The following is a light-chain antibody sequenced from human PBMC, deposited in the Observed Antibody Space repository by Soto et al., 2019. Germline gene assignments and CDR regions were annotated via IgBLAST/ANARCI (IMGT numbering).Light chain of an antibody. V-gene: IGKV1-5*03. J-gene: IGKJ1*01. CDR3: QQYHGT. CDR2: NAS. Sequence: DIQMTQSPSTLSGTVGDRVTITRRASHSICTWLPWYPHKPATALNLLIYNASILDSGVPSRFSGSGSGTDFTLTIRPLQPDDFATYHCQQYHGTFGQGTKVDIK. CDR1: HSICTW.